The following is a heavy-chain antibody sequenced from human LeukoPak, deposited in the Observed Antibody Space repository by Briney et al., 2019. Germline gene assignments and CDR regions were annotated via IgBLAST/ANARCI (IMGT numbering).Heavy chain of an antibody. Sequence: GGSLRLSCAASGFTFSRYWTSWVRQAPGKGLEWVANINEEGSEKYYVDSVKGRFTISRDNAKNSLYLHMNSLRAEDTAVYYCARVDSSGYNQHHDYWGQGTLVTVSS. V-gene: IGHV3-7*01. CDR1: GFTFSRYW. CDR3: ARVDSSGYNQHHDY. J-gene: IGHJ4*02. CDR2: INEEGSEK. D-gene: IGHD3-22*01.